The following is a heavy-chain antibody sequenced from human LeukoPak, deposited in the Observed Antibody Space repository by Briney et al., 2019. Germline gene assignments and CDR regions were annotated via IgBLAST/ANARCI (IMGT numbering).Heavy chain of an antibody. CDR1: GGTFSSYA. D-gene: IGHD6-19*01. J-gene: IGHJ4*02. CDR2: IIPIFGTA. CDR3: AKTHQWLVPNVSFDY. V-gene: IGHV1-69*06. Sequence: GASVKVSCKASGGTFSSYAISWVRQAPGQGLEWMGGIIPIFGTANYAQKFQGRVTITADKSTSTAYMELSSLRSDDTAVYYCAKTHQWLVPNVSFDYWGQGTLVTVSS.